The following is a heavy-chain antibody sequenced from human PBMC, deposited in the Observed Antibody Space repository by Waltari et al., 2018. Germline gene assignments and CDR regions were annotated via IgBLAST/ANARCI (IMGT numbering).Heavy chain of an antibody. J-gene: IGHJ4*02. D-gene: IGHD5-18*01. CDR1: EFAFSSCW. CDR2: IDNDGSGT. CDR3: SRSPAGYSRSDY. Sequence: EVRLEESGGGLVQPGGSLRLSCEASEFAFSSCWMHWVRQAPGKGLVWVSRIDNDGSGTTYADSVMGRFTISRDNAKNTVYLEMNSLRAEDTAVYYCSRSPAGYSRSDYWAREPWSPSPQ. V-gene: IGHV3-74*01.